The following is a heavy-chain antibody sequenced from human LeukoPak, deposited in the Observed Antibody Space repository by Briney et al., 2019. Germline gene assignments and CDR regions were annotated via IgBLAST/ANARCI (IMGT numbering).Heavy chain of an antibody. CDR1: RGSFSGFY. CDR3: ARHTRYTWKDF. D-gene: IGHD3-16*02. CDR2: IDHSGNT. V-gene: IGHV4-34*01. J-gene: IGHJ4*02. Sequence: SETLSLTCAVYRGSFSGFYWSWIRQPPGKGLEWIGEIDHSGNTNYIPSLKSRVSISIDTSKNHFSLRLSSVTAADTAVYYCARHTRYTWKDFWGQGTLVTVSS.